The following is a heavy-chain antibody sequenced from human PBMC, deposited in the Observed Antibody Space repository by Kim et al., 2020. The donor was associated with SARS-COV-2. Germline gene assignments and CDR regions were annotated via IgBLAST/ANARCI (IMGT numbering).Heavy chain of an antibody. V-gene: IGHV4-59*01. D-gene: IGHD3-22*01. CDR3: ARGGRSGYYYAKFDY. CDR2: IYYSGST. J-gene: IGHJ4*02. CDR1: GGSISSYY. Sequence: SETLSLTCTVSGGSISSYYWSWIRQPPGKGLEWIGYIYYSGSTNYNPSLKSRVTISVDTSKNQFSLKLSSVTAADTAVYYCARGGRSGYYYAKFDYWGQGTLVTVSS.